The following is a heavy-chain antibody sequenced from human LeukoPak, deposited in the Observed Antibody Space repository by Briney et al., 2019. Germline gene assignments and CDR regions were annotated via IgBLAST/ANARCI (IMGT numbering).Heavy chain of an antibody. CDR3: ARAGYTYGFDC. Sequence: PGGSLRLSCPASGFTFRSYWMHWVGQAPGKGLVWVARFNGDGSRTSYADSVKGRFTISRDNAKNTLYLQMNSLRDDDTAVYYCARAGYTYGFDCWGQATLVAVSS. J-gene: IGHJ4*02. CDR2: FNGDGSRT. D-gene: IGHD5-18*01. CDR1: GFTFRSYW. V-gene: IGHV3-74*01.